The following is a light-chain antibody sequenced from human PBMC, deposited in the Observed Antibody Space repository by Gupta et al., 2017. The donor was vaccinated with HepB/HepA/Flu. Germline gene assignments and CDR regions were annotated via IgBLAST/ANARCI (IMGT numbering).Light chain of an antibody. CDR3: AAWDGSLNGVL. V-gene: IGLV1-44*01. J-gene: IGLJ2*01. CDR2: YNN. CDR1: SSNIGSTN. Sequence: QSVLTQPPSASGTPGQRVTISCSGSSSNIGSTNVNWYQHLPGTAPKLLIYYNNQRPSGVPDRLAGSKSGTSASLAISGLQSEDEADYYCAAWDGSLNGVLFGGGTKLTVL.